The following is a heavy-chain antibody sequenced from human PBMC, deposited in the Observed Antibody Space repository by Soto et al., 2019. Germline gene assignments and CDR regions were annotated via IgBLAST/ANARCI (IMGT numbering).Heavy chain of an antibody. CDR2: ISSSSTI. CDR1: GFTFSNYY. Sequence: GGSLRLSCVASGFTFSNYYMNWVRQAPGKGLEWVSSISSSSTIYYADSVKGRFTISRDNAKNSLYLQMNSLRAEDTAVYYCARDRRITIFGDYYYYYDMDVWGQGTTVTVS. V-gene: IGHV3-48*04. D-gene: IGHD3-3*01. J-gene: IGHJ6*02. CDR3: ARDRRITIFGDYYYYYDMDV.